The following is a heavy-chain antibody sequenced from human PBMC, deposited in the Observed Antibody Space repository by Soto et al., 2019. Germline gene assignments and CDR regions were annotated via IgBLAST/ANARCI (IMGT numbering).Heavy chain of an antibody. D-gene: IGHD3-10*01. Sequence: EVQLSGSGGGLVQPGGSLRLSCGASGFTFSSYAMSWVRQAPGKGLEWVSAISGSSTSTYYADSVKGRFTISRDNSKNTLYLQMNSLRAEDTAVYYCAKDPSSGFAMENYFDYWGQGTLVTVSS. CDR1: GFTFSSYA. CDR2: ISGSSTST. V-gene: IGHV3-23*01. J-gene: IGHJ4*02. CDR3: AKDPSSGFAMENYFDY.